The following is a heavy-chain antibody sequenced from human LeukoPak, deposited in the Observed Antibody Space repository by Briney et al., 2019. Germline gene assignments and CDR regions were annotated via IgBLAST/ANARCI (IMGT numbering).Heavy chain of an antibody. CDR3: ARDSGFSGTQRGEY. Sequence: GGSLRLSCAASGFTFSSYAMSWVRQAPGKGLEWVSAISGSGGSTYYADSVKGRFTISRDNSKNTLYLQMNSLRAEDTAVYYCARDSGFSGTQRGEYWGQGALVAVSS. CDR1: GFTFSSYA. D-gene: IGHD3/OR15-3a*01. V-gene: IGHV3-23*01. CDR2: ISGSGGST. J-gene: IGHJ4*02.